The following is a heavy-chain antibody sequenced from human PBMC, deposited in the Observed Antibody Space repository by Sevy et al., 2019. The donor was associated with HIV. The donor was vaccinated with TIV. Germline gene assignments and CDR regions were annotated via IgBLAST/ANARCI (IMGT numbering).Heavy chain of an antibody. CDR3: AITREYYSDTSGYFDY. CDR2: FDPEDGER. CDR1: RYSLNKFS. V-gene: IGHV1-24*01. D-gene: IGHD3-22*01. Sequence: ASVKVSCRISRYSLNKFSMHWVRQAPGKGLEWMGSFDPEDGERIYAQKFQDRFSMTEDTSTDTAYMELSSLRPDDTAVYYCAITREYYSDTSGYFDYWGQGTLVTVSS. J-gene: IGHJ4*02.